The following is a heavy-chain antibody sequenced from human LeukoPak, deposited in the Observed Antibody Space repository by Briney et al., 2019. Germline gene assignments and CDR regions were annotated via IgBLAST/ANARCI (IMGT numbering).Heavy chain of an antibody. D-gene: IGHD2-21*02. V-gene: IGHV4-30-4*01. CDR2: IYYSGST. Sequence: SQTLSLTCTVSGGSISSGDYYWSWIRQPPGKGLEWIGYIYYSGSTYYNPSPKSRVTISVDTSKNQFSLKLSSVTAADTAVYYCARDPQVYCGGDCYSKSNAFDIWGQGTMVTVSS. CDR1: GGSISSGDYY. J-gene: IGHJ3*02. CDR3: ARDPQVYCGGDCYSKSNAFDI.